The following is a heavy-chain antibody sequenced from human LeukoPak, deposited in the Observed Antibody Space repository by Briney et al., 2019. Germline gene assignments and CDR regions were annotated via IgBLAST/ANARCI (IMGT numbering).Heavy chain of an antibody. V-gene: IGHV3-23*01. D-gene: IGHD3-3*01. CDR1: GFTFSSYA. CDR2: ISGSGGST. CDR3: AKDIFGQIDAFDI. Sequence: GGALRLSCAASGFTFSSYAMSWVRQAPGKGLEWVSAISGSGGSTYYADSVKGRFTISRDNSKNTLYLQMNSLRAEDTAVYYCAKDIFGQIDAFDIWGQGTMVTVSS. J-gene: IGHJ3*02.